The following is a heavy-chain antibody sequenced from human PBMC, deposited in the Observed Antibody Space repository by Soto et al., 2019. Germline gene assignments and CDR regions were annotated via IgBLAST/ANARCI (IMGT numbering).Heavy chain of an antibody. V-gene: IGHV1-46*01. D-gene: IGHD2-2*01. Sequence: VQLVQSGAEVKKPGASVKVSCKASGNTFISYYIHWVRQAPGQGLEWMGIINPSDGRTTYAQMFQGRVTMTRDTSTSTVFMELSSLRPEDTAVFYCVREEGTGSDSHYHGMDVWGQGTTVTVSS. CDR1: GNTFISYY. CDR2: INPSDGRT. J-gene: IGHJ6*02. CDR3: VREEGTGSDSHYHGMDV.